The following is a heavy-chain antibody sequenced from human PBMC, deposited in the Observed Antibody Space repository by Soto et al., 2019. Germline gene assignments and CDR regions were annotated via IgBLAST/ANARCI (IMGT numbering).Heavy chain of an antibody. CDR1: GFTFSSYA. J-gene: IGHJ6*02. Sequence: GGSLRLSCAASGFTFSSYAMSWVRQAPGKGLEWVSAISGSGGSTYYADSVKGRFTISRDNSKNTLYLQMNSLRAEDTAVYYCAKDPTERYSYGPALYYYGMDVWGQGTTVTVSS. V-gene: IGHV3-23*01. D-gene: IGHD5-18*01. CDR2: ISGSGGST. CDR3: AKDPTERYSYGPALYYYGMDV.